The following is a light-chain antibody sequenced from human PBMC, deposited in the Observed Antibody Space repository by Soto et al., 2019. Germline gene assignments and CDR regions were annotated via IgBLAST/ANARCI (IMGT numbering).Light chain of an antibody. CDR3: QQRSNCPLT. CDR2: DAS. CDR1: QSVSSY. Sequence: DIVLTQSPVTLSSSPGERATLSCRASQSVSSYLAWYQQKPGQAPRLLIYDASNRATGIPARFRGSGSGTDFTLTISSLEPEDFAVYYCQQRSNCPLTFGGGTKVEIK. J-gene: IGKJ4*02. V-gene: IGKV3-11*01.